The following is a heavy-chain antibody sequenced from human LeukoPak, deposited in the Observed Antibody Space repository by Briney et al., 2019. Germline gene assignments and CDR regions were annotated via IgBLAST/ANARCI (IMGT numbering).Heavy chain of an antibody. J-gene: IGHJ4*02. CDR3: ARDPGVPAAAGTGLLYYFDY. Sequence: GGSLRLSCAASGFTFSTYWMSGVRQAPGKGLEGVANIKEDGGEKYYVDSVKGRFTIYRENAKNSLYLQMNSLRVEDTAVYYCARDPGVPAAAGTGLLYYFDYWGQGTLVTVSS. V-gene: IGHV3-7*01. CDR1: GFTFSTYW. D-gene: IGHD6-13*01. CDR2: IKEDGGEK.